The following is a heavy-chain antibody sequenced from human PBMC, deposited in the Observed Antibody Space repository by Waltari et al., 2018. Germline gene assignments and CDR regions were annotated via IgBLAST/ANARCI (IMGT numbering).Heavy chain of an antibody. V-gene: IGHV3-30*04. CDR1: GFTFSSYA. Sequence: QVQLVESGGGVVQPGRSLRLSCAASGFTFSSYAMHWVHQAPGKGLEWVADISYDGSNKYYADSVKGRLTISRDNSKNTLYLQMNSLRTEDTAVYYCARVGYFDWYYFDYWGQGTLVTVSS. D-gene: IGHD3-9*01. J-gene: IGHJ4*02. CDR2: ISYDGSNK. CDR3: ARVGYFDWYYFDY.